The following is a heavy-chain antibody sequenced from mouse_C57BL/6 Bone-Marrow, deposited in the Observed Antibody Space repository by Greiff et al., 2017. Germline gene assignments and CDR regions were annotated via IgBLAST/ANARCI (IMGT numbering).Heavy chain of an antibody. D-gene: IGHD1-1*01. J-gene: IGHJ2*01. CDR1: GYTFTSYW. V-gene: IGHV1-55*01. CDR2: IYPGSGST. CDR3: ARGTTVVATDY. Sequence: VQLQQPGAELVKPGASVKMSCKASGYTFTSYWITWVKQRPGQGLEWIGDIYPGSGSTNYNEKFKSKAPLTVDTSSSTAYMQLSSLTSEDAAVYYFARGTTVVATDYWGQGTTLTVSS.